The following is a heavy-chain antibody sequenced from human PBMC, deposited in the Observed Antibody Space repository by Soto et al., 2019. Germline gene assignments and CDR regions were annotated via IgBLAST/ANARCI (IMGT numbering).Heavy chain of an antibody. D-gene: IGHD3-10*01. Sequence: PGGSLRLSCAASGFTFSSYGMHWVRQAPGKGLEWVAVISYDGSNKYYADSVKGRFTISRDNSKNTLYLQMNSLRAEDAAVYYCAKAGGVVGSYTQYYYYYYGMDVWGQGTTVTVSS. CDR3: AKAGGVVGSYTQYYYYYYGMDV. CDR2: ISYDGSNK. V-gene: IGHV3-30*18. CDR1: GFTFSSYG. J-gene: IGHJ6*02.